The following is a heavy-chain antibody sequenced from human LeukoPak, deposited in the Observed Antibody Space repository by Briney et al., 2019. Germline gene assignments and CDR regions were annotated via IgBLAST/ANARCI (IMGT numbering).Heavy chain of an antibody. CDR2: INHSGST. CDR1: GGSFSGYY. D-gene: IGHD5/OR15-5a*01. J-gene: IGHJ6*03. Sequence: SETLSLTCAVYGGSFSGYYWSWIRQPPGKGLEWIGEINHSGSTNYNPSLKSRVTISVDTSKNQFSLKLSSVTAADTAVYYCARRVRRAYYYYMDVWGKGTTVTISS. V-gene: IGHV4-34*01. CDR3: ARRVRRAYYYYMDV.